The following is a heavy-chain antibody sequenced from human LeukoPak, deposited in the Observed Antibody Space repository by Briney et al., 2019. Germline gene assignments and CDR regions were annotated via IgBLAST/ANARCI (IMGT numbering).Heavy chain of an antibody. CDR3: AKAGYYGSGSRHNYYYYYMDV. CDR1: GFTFNNYG. Sequence: PGGSLRLSCAASGFTFNNYGMHWVRQAPGKGLEWVAVIWYGGSNKYYADSVKGRFTISRDNSKNTLYLQMNSLRAEDTAVYYCAKAGYYGSGSRHNYYYYYMDVWGKGTTVTVSS. J-gene: IGHJ6*03. V-gene: IGHV3-30*02. D-gene: IGHD3-10*01. CDR2: IWYGGSNK.